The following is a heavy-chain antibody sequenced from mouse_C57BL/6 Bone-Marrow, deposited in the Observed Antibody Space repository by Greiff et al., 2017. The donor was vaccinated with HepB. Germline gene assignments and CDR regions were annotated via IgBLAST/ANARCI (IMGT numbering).Heavy chain of an antibody. CDR2: IYPGSGST. CDR3: AIYYGSSYYFDY. CDR1: GYTFTSYW. D-gene: IGHD1-1*01. J-gene: IGHJ2*01. Sequence: VQLQQSGAELVKPGASVKMSCKASGYTFTSYWITWVKQRPGQGLEWIGDIYPGSGSTNYNEKFKSKATLTVDTSSSTAYMQLSSLTSEDSAVYYCAIYYGSSYYFDYWGQGTTLTVSS. V-gene: IGHV1-55*01.